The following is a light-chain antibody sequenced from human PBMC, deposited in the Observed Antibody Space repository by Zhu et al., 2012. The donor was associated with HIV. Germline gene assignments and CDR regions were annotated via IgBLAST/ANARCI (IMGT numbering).Light chain of an antibody. V-gene: IGKV3-20*01. CDR3: LQYVNAPYT. CDR2: AAS. Sequence: EIVLTQSPDTLSLSPGERVILSCRASQSLATTFLAWFQQRRGQAPRLLMYAASTRATDIPDRFSASGSGTDFTLTISRLEPEDFAVYYCLQYVNAPYTFGQGTNLEIK. CDR1: QSLATTF. J-gene: IGKJ2*01.